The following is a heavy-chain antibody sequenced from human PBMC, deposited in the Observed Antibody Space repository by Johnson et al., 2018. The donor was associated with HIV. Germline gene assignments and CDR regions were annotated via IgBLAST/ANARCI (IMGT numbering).Heavy chain of an antibody. CDR1: GFTFSSYA. J-gene: IGHJ3*02. CDR2: ISYDGSNK. D-gene: IGHD3-9*01. V-gene: IGHV3-30*09. Sequence: QVQLVESGGGLVQPGGSLRLSCAASGFTFSSYAMHWVRQAPGKGLEWVAVISYDGSNKYYADSVKGRFAMSRDNAKKSLYLQMNSLRAEDTAVYYCAREEGTDILTRGDAFDIWGQGTMVTVSS. CDR3: AREEGTDILTRGDAFDI.